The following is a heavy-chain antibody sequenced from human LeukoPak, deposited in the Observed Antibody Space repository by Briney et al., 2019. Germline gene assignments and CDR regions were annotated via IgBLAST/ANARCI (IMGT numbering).Heavy chain of an antibody. V-gene: IGHV5-51*01. D-gene: IGHD6-6*01. CDR2: IYLGDSDT. CDR1: GYSFTSYW. CDR3: ARLGSSSLYYYYYMDV. Sequence: GESLKISCKGSGYSFTSYWIGWVRQMPGKGLEWMGIIYLGDSDTRYSPSFQGQVTISADKSISTAYLQWSSLKASDTAMYYCARLGSSSLYYYYYMDVWGKGTTVTVSS. J-gene: IGHJ6*03.